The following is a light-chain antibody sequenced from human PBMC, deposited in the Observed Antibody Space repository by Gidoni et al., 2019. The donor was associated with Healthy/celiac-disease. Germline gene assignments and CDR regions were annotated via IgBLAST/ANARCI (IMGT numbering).Light chain of an antibody. J-gene: IGKJ2*01. CDR2: DAS. CDR1: QSVSSY. CDR3: QQRSNWPPLNT. V-gene: IGKV3-11*01. Sequence: DIVLTQSPATLSLSPGERATLSCRASQSVSSYLVWYQQKPGQAPRLLIYDASNRATGIPARFSGSGSGTDFTLTISSLEPEDFAVYYCQQRSNWPPLNTFXQXTKLEIK.